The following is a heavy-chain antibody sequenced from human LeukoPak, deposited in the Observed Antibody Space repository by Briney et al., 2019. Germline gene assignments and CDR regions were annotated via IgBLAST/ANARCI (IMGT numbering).Heavy chain of an antibody. Sequence: GGSLRLSCAASGFTVSDNYMTWVRQAPGKGLEWVSYISSSGSTIYYADSVKGRFTISRDNAKNTLYLQMNSLRAEDTAVYYCARRGIAAAGYYYYYYMDVWGKGTTVTVSS. D-gene: IGHD6-13*01. J-gene: IGHJ6*03. CDR3: ARRGIAAAGYYYYYYMDV. V-gene: IGHV3-11*04. CDR2: ISSSGSTI. CDR1: GFTVSDNY.